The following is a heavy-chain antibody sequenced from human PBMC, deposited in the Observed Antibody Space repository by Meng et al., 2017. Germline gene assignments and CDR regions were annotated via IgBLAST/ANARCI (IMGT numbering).Heavy chain of an antibody. CDR2: INEFGGT. CDR3: ARQRGPDF. CDR1: GGSFSGYY. D-gene: IGHD5-12*01. J-gene: IGHJ4*02. V-gene: IGHV4-34*01. Sequence: QVQLQQWGAGLLRPSETLSLTCAVYGGSFSGYYWNWIRQPPGKGLEWIGEINEFGGTNYNPSLKSRVTILVDTSKNQFSLKLRSVTAADTAVYYCARQRGPDFWGQGSLVTVSS.